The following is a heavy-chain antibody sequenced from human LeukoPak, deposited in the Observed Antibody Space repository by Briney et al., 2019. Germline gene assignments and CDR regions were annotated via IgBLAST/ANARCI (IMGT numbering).Heavy chain of an antibody. V-gene: IGHV4-34*01. Sequence: SETLSLTCAVYGGSCSGYYWSWIRQPPGKGLEWIGEINHSGSTNYNPSLKSRVTISVDTSKNQFSLKLSSVTAADTAVYYCARGRGSSGSYLRHWGQGTLVTVSS. J-gene: IGHJ1*01. D-gene: IGHD1-26*01. CDR1: GGSCSGYY. CDR2: INHSGST. CDR3: ARGRGSSGSYLRH.